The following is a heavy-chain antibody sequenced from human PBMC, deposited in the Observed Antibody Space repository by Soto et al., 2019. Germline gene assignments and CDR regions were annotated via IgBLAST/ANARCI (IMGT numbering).Heavy chain of an antibody. CDR1: GGSFSGYY. D-gene: IGHD4-17*01. CDR2: INHSGST. J-gene: IGHJ6*02. CDR3: ARDYGDYYYYGMDV. Sequence: SETLSLTCAVYGGSFSGYYWSWIRQPPGKGLEWIGEINHSGSTNYNPSLKSRVTISVDTSKNQFSLKLSSVTAADTAVYYCARDYGDYYYYGMDVWGQVTTVTVSS. V-gene: IGHV4-34*01.